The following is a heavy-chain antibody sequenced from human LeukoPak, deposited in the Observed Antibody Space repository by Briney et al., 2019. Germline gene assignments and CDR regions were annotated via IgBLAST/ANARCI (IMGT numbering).Heavy chain of an antibody. CDR2: IYTSGST. J-gene: IGHJ4*02. Sequence: SETLSLTCTVSGGSINSYYWSWIRQPAGKGLEWIGRIYTSGSTNYNPSLKSRVTMSVDTSKNQFSLKLSSVTAADTAVYYCARGDMAVAGTEHDYWGQGTLVTVSS. CDR1: GGSINSYY. D-gene: IGHD6-19*01. V-gene: IGHV4-4*07. CDR3: ARGDMAVAGTEHDY.